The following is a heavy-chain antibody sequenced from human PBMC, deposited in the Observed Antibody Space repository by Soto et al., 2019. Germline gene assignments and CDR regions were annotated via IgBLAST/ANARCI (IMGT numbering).Heavy chain of an antibody. D-gene: IGHD2-2*01. Sequence: QVQLVQSAGEVKKSGASVKVSCKASGYTFTNYGLSWVRQAPGQGREWMGFISVSNGNTNYARKLHGRLTMTTDTSTSTAYMELRSLRSDDTAVYYCARGGYCTSTSCYEDFYHGMDVWGQGTTVTVSS. CDR2: ISVSNGNT. J-gene: IGHJ6*02. CDR1: GYTFTNYG. CDR3: ARGGYCTSTSCYEDFYHGMDV. V-gene: IGHV1-18*04.